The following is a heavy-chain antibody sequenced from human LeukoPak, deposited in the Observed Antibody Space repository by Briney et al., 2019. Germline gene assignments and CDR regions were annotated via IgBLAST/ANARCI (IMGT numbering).Heavy chain of an antibody. Sequence: GGSLRLSCAASGFTFSSYAMNWVRQAPGKGLEWVSVLSGSGGRTYYADSVKGRFTISRDNAKNSLYLQMNSLRAEDTAVYYCARESYGSGSYSVDYWGQGTLVTVSS. J-gene: IGHJ4*02. CDR2: LSGSGGRT. CDR1: GFTFSSYA. CDR3: ARESYGSGSYSVDY. V-gene: IGHV3-23*01. D-gene: IGHD3-10*01.